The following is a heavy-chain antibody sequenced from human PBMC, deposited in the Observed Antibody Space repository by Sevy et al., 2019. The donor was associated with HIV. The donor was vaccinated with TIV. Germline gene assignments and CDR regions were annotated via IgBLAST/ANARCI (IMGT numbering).Heavy chain of an antibody. J-gene: IGHJ4*02. D-gene: IGHD6-19*01. V-gene: IGHV1-2*02. CDR1: GYTFTDYY. CDR3: ARSRLAVSGPFDY. Sequence: ASMKVSCKASGYTFTDYYLHWVRQAPGQGLEWMGWINPNSGGTNYAQKFQGRVTMARDTSISTTYMELSRLRSDDTAVYYCARSRLAVSGPFDYWGQGTLVTVSS. CDR2: INPNSGGT.